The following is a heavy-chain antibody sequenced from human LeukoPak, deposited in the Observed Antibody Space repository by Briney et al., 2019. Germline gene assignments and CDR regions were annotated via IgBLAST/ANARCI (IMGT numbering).Heavy chain of an antibody. CDR3: AGGQILTEFGY. Sequence: PSETLSLTCAVYGGSFSGYYWSWIRQPPGKGLEWIGEINHSGSTNYNPSLKSRVTISVDTSKNQFSLKLISVTAADTAVYYCAGGQILTEFGYWGQGTLVTVSS. CDR1: GGSFSGYY. CDR2: INHSGST. V-gene: IGHV4-34*01. J-gene: IGHJ4*02. D-gene: IGHD3-9*01.